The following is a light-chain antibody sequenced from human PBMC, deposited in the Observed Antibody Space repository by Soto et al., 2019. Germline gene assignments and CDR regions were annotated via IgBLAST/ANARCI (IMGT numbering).Light chain of an antibody. V-gene: IGLV2-14*01. Sequence: QSVLTQPASVSGSPGQSITISCTGTSSDVGGYNYVSWYQQHPGKAPKLMIYEVXXXPSGVSNRLSGYKSGNTASLTISGLQAEDEADYYCSSYTSSSTLFVFGTGTKVTVL. CDR3: SSYTSSSTLFV. CDR1: SSDVGGYNY. CDR2: EVX. J-gene: IGLJ1*01.